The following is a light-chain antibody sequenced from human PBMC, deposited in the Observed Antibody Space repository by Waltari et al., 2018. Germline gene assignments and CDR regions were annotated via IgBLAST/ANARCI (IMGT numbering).Light chain of an antibody. CDR3: QHYLRLPVT. J-gene: IGKJ1*01. Sequence: EIVLTQSPGTLSLSVGERATVSCRASESVSRALAWYQQKPGQAPRLLIYGASTRATGSPDRFSGSDSGTDFSLTISRLEPDDFAVYYCQHYLRLPVTFGQGTTVEI. V-gene: IGKV3-20*01. CDR2: GAS. CDR1: ESVSRA.